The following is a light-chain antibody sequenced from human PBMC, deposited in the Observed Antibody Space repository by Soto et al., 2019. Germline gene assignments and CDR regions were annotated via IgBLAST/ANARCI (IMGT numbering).Light chain of an antibody. V-gene: IGKV3-20*01. J-gene: IGKJ1*01. CDR1: QSVGTSY. CDR2: DAS. Sequence: EIMLTQSPGTLSLSPGERATLSCRASQSVGTSYLAWYQQKPGQAPRLLIYDASSRATGIPDRFSGSGSGTDFTLTISRLEPEDFAVYYCQQCGLSPHTFGQGTKVDIK. CDR3: QQCGLSPHT.